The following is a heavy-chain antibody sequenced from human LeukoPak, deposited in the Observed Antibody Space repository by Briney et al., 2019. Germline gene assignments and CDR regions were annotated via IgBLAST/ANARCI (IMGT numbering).Heavy chain of an antibody. D-gene: IGHD4-11*01. CDR2: INPNSGGT. V-gene: IGHV1-2*02. J-gene: IGHJ5*02. CDR1: GYTFTGYY. Sequence: GASVKVSCKASGYTFTGYYMHWVRQAPGQGLEWMGWINPNSGGTNYAQKFQGRVTMTRDTSISTAYMELSRLRSDDTAVYYCARVRGYYSNYVGPSGRVSSWFDPWGQGTLVTVSS. CDR3: ARVRGYYSNYVGPSGRVSSWFDP.